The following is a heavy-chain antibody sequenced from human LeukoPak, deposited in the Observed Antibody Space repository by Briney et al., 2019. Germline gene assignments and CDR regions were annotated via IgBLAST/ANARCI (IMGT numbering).Heavy chain of an antibody. J-gene: IGHJ4*02. CDR3: TTDFVVVPAAMTY. D-gene: IGHD2-2*01. CDR1: GFTFSNAW. V-gene: IGHV3-15*01. CDR2: IKSKTDGGTT. Sequence: GGSLRLSCAASGFTFSNAWMSWVRQAPGKGLEGVGRIKSKTDGGTTDYAAPVKGRFTISRDDSKNTLYLQMNSLKTEDTAVYYCTTDFVVVPAAMTYWGQGTLVTVSS.